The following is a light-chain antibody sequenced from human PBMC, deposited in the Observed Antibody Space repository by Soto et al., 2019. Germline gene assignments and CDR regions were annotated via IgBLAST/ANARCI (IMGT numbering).Light chain of an antibody. Sequence: ENVLTQSPGTLSLSPGERATLSCRASQTVSTKYVAWYQQKPGQAPRLLIYGTSSRATGIPDRFSGSGSGTDVMLTISRLEPEDFAVYYCQQYGTSSGVTCGRGTKLDIK. CDR2: GTS. V-gene: IGKV3-20*01. CDR3: QQYGTSSGVT. J-gene: IGKJ3*01. CDR1: QTVSTKY.